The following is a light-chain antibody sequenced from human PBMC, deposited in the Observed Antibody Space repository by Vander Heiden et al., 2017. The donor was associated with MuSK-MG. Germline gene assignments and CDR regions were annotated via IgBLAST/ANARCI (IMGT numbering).Light chain of an antibody. V-gene: IGLV2-14*01. Sequence: QSALTQPAPVSGSPGQSITISCTGTSSDVGGYNYVSWYQQHPGKAPKLMIYDVSYRPSGVSNRFSGSKSGNTASLIISGLQAEDEADYYCSSYTSTITLVFGGGTKLTVL. CDR3: SSYTSTITLV. CDR2: DVS. CDR1: SSDVGGYNY. J-gene: IGLJ3*02.